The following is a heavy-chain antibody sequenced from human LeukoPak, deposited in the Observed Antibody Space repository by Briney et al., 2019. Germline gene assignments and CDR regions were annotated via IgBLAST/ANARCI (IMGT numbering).Heavy chain of an antibody. V-gene: IGHV1-69*13. D-gene: IGHD2-8*02. CDR2: IIPIFGTA. CDR3: AKPQEQTGAVDY. J-gene: IGHJ4*02. Sequence: SVKVSCKASGGTFSSYAISWVRQAPGQGLEWMGGIIPIFGTANYAQKFQGRVTITADGSTSTAYMELSSLRSEDTAVYYCAKPQEQTGAVDYWGQGTMVTVSS. CDR1: GGTFSSYA.